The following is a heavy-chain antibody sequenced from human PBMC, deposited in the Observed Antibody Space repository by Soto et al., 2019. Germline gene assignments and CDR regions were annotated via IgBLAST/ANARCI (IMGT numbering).Heavy chain of an antibody. CDR2: IYHSGST. V-gene: IGHV4-31*09. D-gene: IGHD2-8*02. CDR3: CLRSMAVLPEY. Sequence: PSETLSLTCTVSGGSISSGGYYWSWIRQHPGKGLEWIGYIYHSGSTYYNPSLKSRVTISVDRSKNQFSLKLSSVTAADTAVYYCCLRSMAVLPEYCGQGSLVIGSS. J-gene: IGHJ4*02. CDR1: GGSISSGGYY.